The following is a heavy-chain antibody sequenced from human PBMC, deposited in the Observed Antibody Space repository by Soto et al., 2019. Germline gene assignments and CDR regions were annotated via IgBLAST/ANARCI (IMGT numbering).Heavy chain of an antibody. J-gene: IGHJ2*01. D-gene: IGHD5-18*01. CDR1: GFTFSSLG. Sequence: GGSLRLSCAASGFTFSSLGMHWVRQAPGKGLEWVAVISYDGINKYYADSVKGRFTISRDNSKNTLYLQMNSLRAEDTAVYYCARDPLWGTAMVLWYFDLWGRGTLVTVSS. CDR2: ISYDGINK. V-gene: IGHV3-30-3*01. CDR3: ARDPLWGTAMVLWYFDL.